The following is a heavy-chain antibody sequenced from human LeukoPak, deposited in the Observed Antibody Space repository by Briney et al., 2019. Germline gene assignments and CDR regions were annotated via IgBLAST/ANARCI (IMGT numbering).Heavy chain of an antibody. CDR3: ASSVSRDGYNRFDI. V-gene: IGHV1-45*02. CDR2: ITPFNGNT. J-gene: IGHJ3*02. CDR1: GYTFTYRY. D-gene: IGHD5-24*01. Sequence: GASVKVSCKASGYTFTYRYLHWVRQAPGQALEWMGWITPFNGNTNYAQKFQDRVTITRGRSMSTAYMELSSLRSEDTAMYYCASSVSRDGYNRFDIWGQGTMVTVSS.